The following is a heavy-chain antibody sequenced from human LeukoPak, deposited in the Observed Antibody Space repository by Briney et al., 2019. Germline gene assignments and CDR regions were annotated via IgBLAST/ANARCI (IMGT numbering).Heavy chain of an antibody. CDR3: ARVEAAAGNFMFDY. D-gene: IGHD6-13*01. Sequence: KPSETLSLTCAVYGGSFSGYYWSWIRQPPGKGLEWIGEINHSGSTNYNPSLKSRVTISVDTSKNQFSLKLSSVTAADTAVYYCARVEAAAGNFMFDYWGQGTLVTVSS. CDR2: INHSGST. CDR1: GGSFSGYY. V-gene: IGHV4-34*01. J-gene: IGHJ4*02.